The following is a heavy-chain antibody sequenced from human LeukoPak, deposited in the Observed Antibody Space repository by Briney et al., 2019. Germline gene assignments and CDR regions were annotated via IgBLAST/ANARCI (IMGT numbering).Heavy chain of an antibody. V-gene: IGHV4-34*01. CDR3: ARADNEQQLGFDY. D-gene: IGHD6-13*01. CDR1: DDSITMYY. Sequence: SETLSLTCTVSDDSITMYYWSWIRQPPGKGLEWIGEINHSGSTNYNPSLKSRVTISVDTSKNQFSLKLSSVTAADTAVYYCARADNEQQLGFDYWGQGTLVTVSS. CDR2: INHSGST. J-gene: IGHJ4*02.